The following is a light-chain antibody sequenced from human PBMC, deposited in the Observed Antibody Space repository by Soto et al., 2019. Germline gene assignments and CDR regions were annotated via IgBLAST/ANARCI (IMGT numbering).Light chain of an antibody. J-gene: IGLJ2*01. CDR3: QSYDSSNHVV. CDR1: SGSIASNY. V-gene: IGLV6-57*04. CDR2: EDN. Sequence: NFMLTQPHSVSGSPGKAVTISCTRSSGSIASNYVQWYQQRPGSAPTTVIYEDNQRPSGVPDRFSGSIDSSSNSASLTISGLKTEDEADYYCQSYDSSNHVVFGGGTK.